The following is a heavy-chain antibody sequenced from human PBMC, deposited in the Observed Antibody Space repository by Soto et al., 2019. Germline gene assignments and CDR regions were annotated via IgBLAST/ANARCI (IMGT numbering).Heavy chain of an antibody. J-gene: IGHJ4*02. D-gene: IGHD4-17*01. CDR2: INAGNGNT. CDR3: ARDYGDYKPAFFDY. CDR1: GYTFTSYA. Sequence: GASVKVSCKASGYTFTSYAMHWVRQAPGQRLEWMGWINAGNGNTKYSQKFQGRVTITRDTSASTAYMELSSLRSEDTAVYYCARDYGDYKPAFFDYWGQGTLVTVSS. V-gene: IGHV1-3*01.